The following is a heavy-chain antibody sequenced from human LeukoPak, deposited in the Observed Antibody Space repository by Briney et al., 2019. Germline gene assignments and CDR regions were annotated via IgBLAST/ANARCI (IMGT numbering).Heavy chain of an antibody. CDR2: ISWDGGST. Sequence: GGSLRLSCAASGFTFDDYTMHWVRQAPGKGLEWVSLISWDGGSTYYADSVKGRFTISRDNSKNSLYPQMNSLRTEDTALYYCAKGYGDSIDYWGQGTLVTVSS. CDR1: GFTFDDYT. D-gene: IGHD4-17*01. V-gene: IGHV3-43*01. J-gene: IGHJ4*02. CDR3: AKGYGDSIDY.